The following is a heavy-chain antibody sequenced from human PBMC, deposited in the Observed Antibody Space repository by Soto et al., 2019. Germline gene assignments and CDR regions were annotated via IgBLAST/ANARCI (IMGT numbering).Heavy chain of an antibody. J-gene: IGHJ6*02. Sequence: QLVESGGASVQPGGSLRLSCTASGFALSRYWMYWVRQAPGKGLGWVSHINRGGNITPYAESVRGRFTISRDNSKNTLYLDMHSLTTDDTAVYFCARSLWSPYFYYGLDVWGHGTTVTVSS. CDR1: GFALSRYW. CDR3: ARSLWSPYFYYGLDV. V-gene: IGHV3-74*01. D-gene: IGHD2-21*01. CDR2: INRGGNIT.